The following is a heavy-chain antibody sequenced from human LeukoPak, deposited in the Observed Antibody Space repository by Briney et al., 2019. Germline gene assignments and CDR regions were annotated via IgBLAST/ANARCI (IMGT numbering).Heavy chain of an antibody. CDR1: GGSFSGYY. D-gene: IGHD3-16*01. CDR2: INHSGST. V-gene: IGHV4-34*01. Sequence: SETPSLTCAVYGGSFSGYYWSWIRQPPGKGLEWIGEINHSGSTNYNPSLKSRVTISVDTSKNQFSLKLSSVTAADTAVYYCARVLGGNNWFDPWGQGTLVTVSS. J-gene: IGHJ5*02. CDR3: ARVLGGNNWFDP.